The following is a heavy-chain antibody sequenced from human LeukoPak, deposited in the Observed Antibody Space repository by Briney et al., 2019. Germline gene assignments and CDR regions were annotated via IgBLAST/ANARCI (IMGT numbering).Heavy chain of an antibody. V-gene: IGHV1-69*01. CDR1: GGTFSSYA. CDR2: IIPIFGTA. J-gene: IGHJ4*02. Sequence: SVKVSCKASGGTFSSYAISWVRQAPGQGLEWMGGIIPIFGTANYAQKFQGRVTITADESTSTAYMELSSLRSEDTAVYYCARGVEDLGVWDYWGQGTLVTVSS. D-gene: IGHD3-10*01. CDR3: ARGVEDLGVWDY.